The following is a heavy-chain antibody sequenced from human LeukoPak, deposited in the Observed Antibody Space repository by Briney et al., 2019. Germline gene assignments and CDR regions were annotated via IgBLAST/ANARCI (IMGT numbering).Heavy chain of an antibody. CDR1: GGSISSSN. CDR3: ARMNCSRTSCHDSTRALFDY. J-gene: IGHJ4*02. Sequence: LSLTCAVSGGSISSSNWWSWVRQAPGKGLEWVAVMSYDGSNKYYVDSVKGRFTISRDNAKDTLYLQMNSLRAEDTAVYYCARMNCSRTSCHDSTRALFDYWGQGTLVTVSS. V-gene: IGHV3-30*03. D-gene: IGHD2-2*01. CDR2: MSYDGSNK.